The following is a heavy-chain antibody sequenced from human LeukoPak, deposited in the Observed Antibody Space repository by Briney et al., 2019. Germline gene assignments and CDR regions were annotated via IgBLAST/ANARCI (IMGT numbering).Heavy chain of an antibody. V-gene: IGHV4-34*01. Sequence: SETLSLTCAVYGGSFSGYYWSWIRQPPGKGLEWIGEINHSGSTNYNPSLKSRVTISVDTSKNQFSLKLSSVTAADTAVYYCARRNYDFWSGYYIENWFDPWGQGTLVTVSS. J-gene: IGHJ5*02. CDR1: GGSFSGYY. D-gene: IGHD3-3*01. CDR2: INHSGST. CDR3: ARRNYDFWSGYYIENWFDP.